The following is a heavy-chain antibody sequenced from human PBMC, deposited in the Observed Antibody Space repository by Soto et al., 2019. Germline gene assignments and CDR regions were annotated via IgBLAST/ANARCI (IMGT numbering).Heavy chain of an antibody. D-gene: IGHD1-1*01. V-gene: IGHV3-11*06. J-gene: IGHJ4*02. CDR1: GFTLSDYY. Sequence: PGGSLRLSGEGSGFTLSDYYISWIRQAPGKGLEWISYSSNSGTFSRYADSVKGRFSISRDNTKNLLYLQMNSLRAEDTAVYYCARSGDNYNRLDYWGQGTPVTVSS. CDR2: SSNSGTFS. CDR3: ARSGDNYNRLDY.